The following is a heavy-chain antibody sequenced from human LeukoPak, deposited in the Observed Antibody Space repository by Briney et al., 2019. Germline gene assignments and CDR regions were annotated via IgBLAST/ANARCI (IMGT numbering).Heavy chain of an antibody. CDR1: GGSFSGYY. CDR2: INHSGST. D-gene: IGHD2-2*01. V-gene: IGHV4-34*01. Sequence: SETLSLTCAVYGGSFSGYYWSWIRQPPGKGLEWIGEINHSGSTNYNPSLKSRVTISVDTSKNQFSLKLSSVTAADTAVYYCASGRRGGIVVVPAAIRVSSWFDPWGQGTLVTVSS. J-gene: IGHJ5*02. CDR3: ASGRRGGIVVVPAAIRVSSWFDP.